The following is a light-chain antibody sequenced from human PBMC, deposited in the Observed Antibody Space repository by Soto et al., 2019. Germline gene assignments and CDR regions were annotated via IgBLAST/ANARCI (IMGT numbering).Light chain of an antibody. J-gene: IGKJ2*01. CDR3: QESYKMPA. CDR2: AAS. CDR1: QSINTN. V-gene: IGKV1-39*01. Sequence: RPVCEEGRSRSTRRASQSINTNLNWYQQKPGKAPKLLIFAASNLHTGAPSRFRGSGSGTEITLIFGSLLPEDFASRFCQESYKMPAFGQGTKVEIK.